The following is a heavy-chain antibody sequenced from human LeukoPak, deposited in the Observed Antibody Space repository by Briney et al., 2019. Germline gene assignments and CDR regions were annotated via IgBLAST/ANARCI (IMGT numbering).Heavy chain of an antibody. Sequence: SETLSLTCAVYGGSFSGYYWSWIRQPPGKGQEWIGEINHSGSTSYNPSLKSRVTISVDTSKNQFSLKLSSVTAADTAVYYCARRGVPAARGKRNWFDPWGQGTLVTVSS. CDR2: INHSGST. CDR1: GGSFSGYY. V-gene: IGHV4-34*01. J-gene: IGHJ5*02. D-gene: IGHD2-2*01. CDR3: ARRGVPAARGKRNWFDP.